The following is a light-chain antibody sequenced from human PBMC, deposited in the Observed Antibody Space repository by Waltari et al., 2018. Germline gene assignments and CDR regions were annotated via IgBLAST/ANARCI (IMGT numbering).Light chain of an antibody. CDR2: DVS. CDR1: SSDVGDYNY. J-gene: IGLJ2*01. CDR3: NSYTRANTRV. Sequence: QSALTQPASVSGSPGQSITISCTGTSSDVGDYNYVYWYQQYPGKAPKLMIFDVSNRPSGVSNRFSGSKSGNTASLTISGLQAEDEADYYCNSYTRANTRVFGGGTKLTVL. V-gene: IGLV2-14*03.